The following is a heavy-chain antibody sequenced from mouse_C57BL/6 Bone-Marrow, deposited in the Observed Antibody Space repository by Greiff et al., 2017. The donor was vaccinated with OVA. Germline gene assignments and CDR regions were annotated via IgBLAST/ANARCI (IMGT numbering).Heavy chain of an antibody. Sequence: VQLQQSGAELARPGASVKMSCKASGYTFTSYTMHWVKHRPGQGLEWIGYINPSSGYTKYNQKFKDKATLTADKSSSTSYMLLSSLTSEDSAVYYCARWDDGYYGFDYWGQGTTLTVSS. V-gene: IGHV1-4*01. CDR3: ARWDDGYYGFDY. CDR1: GYTFTSYT. J-gene: IGHJ2*01. D-gene: IGHD2-3*01. CDR2: INPSSGYT.